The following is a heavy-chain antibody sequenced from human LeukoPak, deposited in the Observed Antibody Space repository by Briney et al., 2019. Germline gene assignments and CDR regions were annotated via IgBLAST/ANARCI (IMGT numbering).Heavy chain of an antibody. CDR2: IIPILGIA. CDR3: ARDRDYGDQEYYYGMDV. V-gene: IGHV1-69*04. Sequence: ASVKVSCKASGGTFSSYAISWVRQAPGQGLEWMGRIIPILGIANYAQKFQGRVTITADKSTSTAYMELSSLRSEDTAVYSCARDRDYGDQEYYYGMDVWGQGTTVTVSS. J-gene: IGHJ6*02. CDR1: GGTFSSYA. D-gene: IGHD4-17*01.